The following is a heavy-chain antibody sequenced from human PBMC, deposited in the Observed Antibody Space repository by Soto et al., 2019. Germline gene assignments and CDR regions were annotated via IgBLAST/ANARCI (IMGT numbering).Heavy chain of an antibody. J-gene: IGHJ4*02. Sequence: EVQLLESGGGLVQPGGSLRLSCAASGFTFSSYAMSWVRQAPGKGLEWVSAISGSGGSTYYADSVKGRFTISRDKSKNTLYLQMNSRRAEDTAVYYCAENTCSGGSCYETRWGQGTLVTVSS. V-gene: IGHV3-23*01. CDR3: AENTCSGGSCYETR. D-gene: IGHD2-15*01. CDR2: ISGSGGST. CDR1: GFTFSSYA.